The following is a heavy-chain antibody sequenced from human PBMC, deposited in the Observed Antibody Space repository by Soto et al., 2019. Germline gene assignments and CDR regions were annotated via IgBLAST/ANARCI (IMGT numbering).Heavy chain of an antibody. J-gene: IGHJ3*02. CDR3: GSTFRGALDI. CDR1: GYTFTSYY. V-gene: IGHV1-46*03. CDR2: INPSGGST. Sequence: ASVKVACKASGYTFTSYYMRWVQQAPGQGLEWMGIINPSGGSTSYAQKFQGRVTMTRDTSTSTVYMELSSLRSEDTAVYYCGSTFRGALDIWGQGTMVTVSS.